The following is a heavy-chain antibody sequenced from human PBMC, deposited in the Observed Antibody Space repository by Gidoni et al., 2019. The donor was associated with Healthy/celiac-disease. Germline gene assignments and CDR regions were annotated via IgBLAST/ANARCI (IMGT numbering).Heavy chain of an antibody. J-gene: IGHJ5*02. Sequence: QVQLVQSGAEVKKPGSSVKVSCKASGGTFSSYTISWLRQAPCHGLEWLGRFIPILVISNYAQKFQGRVTITADKSTSTAYMELSSLRSEDTAVYYCARDQSGSFNCFDPWGQGTLVTVSS. CDR2: FIPILVIS. D-gene: IGHD6-6*01. CDR3: ARDQSGSFNCFDP. V-gene: IGHV1-69*08. CDR1: GGTFSSYT.